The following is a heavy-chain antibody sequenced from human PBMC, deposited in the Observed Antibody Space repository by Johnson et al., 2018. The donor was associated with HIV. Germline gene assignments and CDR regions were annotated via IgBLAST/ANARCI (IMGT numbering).Heavy chain of an antibody. J-gene: IGHJ3*02. CDR2: TRNKANSYTT. Sequence: MLLVESGGGLVQPGGSLRLSCAASGFTFSDHYMDWVRQAPGKGLEWVGRTRNKANSYTTEYAASVKGRFTISRDDSKNSLYLQMNSLKTEDTAVYYCARGDCSSTSCPRNAFDIWGQGTMVTVSS. CDR3: ARGDCSSTSCPRNAFDI. CDR1: GFTFSDHY. D-gene: IGHD2-2*01. V-gene: IGHV3-72*01.